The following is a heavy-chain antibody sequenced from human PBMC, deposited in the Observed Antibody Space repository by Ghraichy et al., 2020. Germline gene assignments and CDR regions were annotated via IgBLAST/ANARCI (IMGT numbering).Heavy chain of an antibody. D-gene: IGHD2-2*01. J-gene: IGHJ6*02. Sequence: GGSLRLSCAASGFTVSSNYMSWVRQAPGKGLEWVSVIYSGGSTYYADSVQGRFTISSDNSKNTLYLQMNSLRAEDTAVYYCARDDAAYCSSTRCYELGGNDLWGQETMVTGSS. CDR1: GFTVSSNY. CDR3: ARDDAAYCSSTRCYELGGNDL. V-gene: IGHV3-53*01. CDR2: IYSGGST.